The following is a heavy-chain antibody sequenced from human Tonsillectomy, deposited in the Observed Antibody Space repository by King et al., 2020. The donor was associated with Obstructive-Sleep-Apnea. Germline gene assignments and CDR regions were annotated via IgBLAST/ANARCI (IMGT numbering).Heavy chain of an antibody. D-gene: IGHD3-10*01. V-gene: IGHV3-23*04. CDR3: GKVLSLLFFGHPVDN. Sequence: VQLVESGGGLVKPGGSLRLSCAASGFTFSRYAMTWVRQAPGKGLEWVSFISESGVTTYYADSVKGRFTVSRDNSNNTLSLQMHSLTAEDTAVYFCGKVLSLLFFGHPVDNWGRGPLVT. CDR2: ISESGVTT. J-gene: IGHJ4*02. CDR1: GFTFSRYA.